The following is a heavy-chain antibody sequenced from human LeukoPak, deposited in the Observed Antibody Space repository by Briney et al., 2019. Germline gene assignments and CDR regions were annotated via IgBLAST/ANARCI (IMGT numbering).Heavy chain of an antibody. CDR2: MNPNSGNT. Sequence: ASVKVSCKASGYTFTSYDINWVRRATGQGLEWMGWMNPNSGNTGYAQKFQGRVTMTRNTSISTAYMELSSLRSDDTAVYYCARWHSSGYYYDYWGQGTLVTVSS. CDR3: ARWHSSGYYYDY. V-gene: IGHV1-8*01. CDR1: GYTFTSYD. J-gene: IGHJ4*02. D-gene: IGHD3-22*01.